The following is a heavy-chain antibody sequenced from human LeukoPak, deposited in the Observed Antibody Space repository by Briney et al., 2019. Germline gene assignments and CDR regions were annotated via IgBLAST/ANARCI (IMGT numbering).Heavy chain of an antibody. V-gene: IGHV1-18*01. Sequence: VASVKVSCKASGYTFTSYGISWVRQVPGQELEWMGWISPYNGHTKYADKLQGRITMTTDTSTSTAYMELRSLRSDDTAVYSCARDRNNYGSGSYPSDYWGQGTLVTVSS. CDR2: ISPYNGHT. D-gene: IGHD3-10*01. CDR1: GYTFTSYG. J-gene: IGHJ4*02. CDR3: ARDRNNYGSGSYPSDY.